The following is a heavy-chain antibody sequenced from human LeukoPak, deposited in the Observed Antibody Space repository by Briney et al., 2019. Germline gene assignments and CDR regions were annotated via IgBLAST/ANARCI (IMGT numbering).Heavy chain of an antibody. D-gene: IGHD6-13*01. Sequence: PSETLSLTCAVYGGSFSGYYWSWIRQPPGKGLEWIGSIYYSGSTYYNPSLKSRVTISVDTSKNQFSLKLSSVTAADTAVYYCASPGSSSLITWGQGTLVTVSS. CDR3: ASPGSSSLIT. CDR2: IYYSGST. J-gene: IGHJ4*02. V-gene: IGHV4-34*01. CDR1: GGSFSGYY.